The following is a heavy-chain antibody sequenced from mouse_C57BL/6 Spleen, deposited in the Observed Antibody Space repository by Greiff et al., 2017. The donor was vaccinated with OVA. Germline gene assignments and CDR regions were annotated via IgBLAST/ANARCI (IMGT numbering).Heavy chain of an antibody. J-gene: IGHJ2*01. CDR2: ISSGGDYI. CDR3: TRGEGPFDY. Sequence: EVKLMESGEGLVKPGGSLKLSCAASGFTFSSYAMSWVRQTPEKRLEWVAYISSGGDYIYYADTVKGRFTISRDNARNTLYLQMSSLKSEDTAMYYCTRGEGPFDYWGQGTTLTVSS. V-gene: IGHV5-9-1*02. D-gene: IGHD3-3*01. CDR1: GFTFSSYA.